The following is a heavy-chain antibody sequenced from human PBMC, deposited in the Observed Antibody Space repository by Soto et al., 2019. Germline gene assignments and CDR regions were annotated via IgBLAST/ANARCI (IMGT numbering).Heavy chain of an antibody. CDR3: ARDQAGVRGVIVSYYYYSMDV. V-gene: IGHV1-69*04. D-gene: IGHD3-10*01. J-gene: IGHJ6*02. Sequence: ASVKVSCKASGGTFSSYTISWVRQAPGQGLEWMGRIIPILGITNYAQKFQGRVTVTADKSTSTAYMELSSLRSEDTAVYYCARDQAGVRGVIVSYYYYSMDVWGQGTTVTVSS. CDR1: GGTFSSYT. CDR2: IIPILGIT.